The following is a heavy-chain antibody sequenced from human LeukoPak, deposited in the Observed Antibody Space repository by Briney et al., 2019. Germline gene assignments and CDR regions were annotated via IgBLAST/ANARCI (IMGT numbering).Heavy chain of an antibody. J-gene: IGHJ4*02. Sequence: PGGSLRLSCAASGFTFSSYSMNWVRQAPGKGLEWVSSISSSSSYIYYADSVKGRFTISRDNAKNSLYLQMNSLRAEDTAVYYCAKDRAQYYYGSGSLDYRGQGTLVTVSS. CDR1: GFTFSSYS. V-gene: IGHV3-21*04. CDR3: AKDRAQYYYGSGSLDY. D-gene: IGHD3-10*01. CDR2: ISSSSSYI.